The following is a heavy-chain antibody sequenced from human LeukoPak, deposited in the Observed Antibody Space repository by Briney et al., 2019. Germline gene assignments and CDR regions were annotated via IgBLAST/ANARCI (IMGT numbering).Heavy chain of an antibody. Sequence: SETLSLTCTVSGGSISSYYWSWIRQPPGKGLEWIGYIYYSGSTNYNPSLKSRVTISVDTSKNQFSLKLSSVTAADTAVYYCAGRTGAGTRVGAFDIWGQGTMVTVSS. D-gene: IGHD6-13*01. CDR3: AGRTGAGTRVGAFDI. V-gene: IGHV4-59*08. CDR1: GGSISSYY. J-gene: IGHJ3*02. CDR2: IYYSGST.